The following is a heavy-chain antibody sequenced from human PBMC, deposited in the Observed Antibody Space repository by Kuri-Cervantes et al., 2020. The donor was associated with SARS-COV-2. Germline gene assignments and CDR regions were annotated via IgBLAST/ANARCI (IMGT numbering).Heavy chain of an antibody. J-gene: IGHJ4*02. CDR3: ARAQETTIFGVVAEFDY. D-gene: IGHD3-3*01. CDR2: IYYSGST. Sequence: SETLSLTCTVSGGSISSYYWSWIRQPPGKGLEWIGYIYYSGSTNYNPSLKSRVTISVDTSKNHFSLKLSSVTAADTAVYYCARAQETTIFGVVAEFDYWGQGTLVTVSS. CDR1: GGSISSYY. V-gene: IGHV4-59*12.